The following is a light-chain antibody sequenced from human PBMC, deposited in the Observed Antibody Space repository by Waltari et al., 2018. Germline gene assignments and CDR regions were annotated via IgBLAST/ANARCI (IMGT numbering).Light chain of an antibody. CDR1: SSDVGGYNY. CDR3: SSYTSSSTLI. Sequence: QSALTQPASVSGSPGQSITISCTGTSSDVGGYNYVSWYQQPPGKAPRLLIYDVSKRTSGVSNRFSGSKSGNTASLTISGLQAEDEADYHCSSYTSSSTLIFGGGTKLTVL. CDR2: DVS. V-gene: IGLV2-14*03. J-gene: IGLJ2*01.